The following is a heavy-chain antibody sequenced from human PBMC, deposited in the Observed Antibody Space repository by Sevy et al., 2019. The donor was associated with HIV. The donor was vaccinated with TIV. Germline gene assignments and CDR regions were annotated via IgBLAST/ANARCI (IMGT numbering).Heavy chain of an antibody. D-gene: IGHD6-6*01. J-gene: IGHJ6*02. V-gene: IGHV3-48*02. CDR3: ARDGVLFSYGTDV. Sequence: GGCLRLSCSASGFTFRSHDMNWVRLTPGKGLEWLAYIGTRANLIYYADSVKGRFTISRDDAKNSIYLQMNSLRDEDAGVYYCARDGVLFSYGTDVWGQGTTVTVSS. CDR2: IGTRANLI. CDR1: GFTFRSHD.